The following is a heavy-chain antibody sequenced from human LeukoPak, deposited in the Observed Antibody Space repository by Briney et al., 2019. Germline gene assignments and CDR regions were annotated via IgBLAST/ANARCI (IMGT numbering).Heavy chain of an antibody. J-gene: IGHJ4*02. Sequence: PSETPSLTCTVSGGSISSYYWSWIRQPPGKGLEWIGYIYYSGSTNYNPSLKSRVTISVDTSKNQFSLKLSSVTAADTAVYYCARGYGTDVIIDYWGQGTLVTVSS. CDR3: ARGYGTDVIIDY. CDR1: GGSISSYY. V-gene: IGHV4-59*01. CDR2: IYYSGST. D-gene: IGHD1-7*01.